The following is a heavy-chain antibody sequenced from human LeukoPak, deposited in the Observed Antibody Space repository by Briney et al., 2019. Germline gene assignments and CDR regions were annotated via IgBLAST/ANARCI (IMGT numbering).Heavy chain of an antibody. CDR3: ARGDCSGGSCYLSLTTIDY. D-gene: IGHD2-15*01. CDR2: ISSSSSTI. V-gene: IGHV3-48*01. Sequence: GGSLRLSCAASGFTFSSYSMNWVRQAPGKGLEWVSYISSSSSTIYYADSVKGRFTISRDNAKNSLYLQMNSLRAEDTAVYYCARGDCSGGSCYLSLTTIDYWGQGTLVTVSS. J-gene: IGHJ4*02. CDR1: GFTFSSYS.